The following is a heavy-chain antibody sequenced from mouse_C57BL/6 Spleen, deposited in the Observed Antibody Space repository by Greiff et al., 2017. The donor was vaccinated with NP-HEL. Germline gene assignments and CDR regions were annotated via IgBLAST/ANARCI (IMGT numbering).Heavy chain of an antibody. D-gene: IGHD2-4*01. CDR1: GFNIKDDY. CDR3: TTGLRRAWFAY. CDR2: IDPENGDT. J-gene: IGHJ3*01. Sequence: QLQQSGAELVRPGASVKLSCTASGFNIKDDYMHWVKQRPEQGLEWIGWIDPENGDTEYASKFQGKATITADTSSNTAYLQLSSLTSEDTAVYYCTTGLRRAWFAYWGQGTLVTVSA. V-gene: IGHV14-4*01.